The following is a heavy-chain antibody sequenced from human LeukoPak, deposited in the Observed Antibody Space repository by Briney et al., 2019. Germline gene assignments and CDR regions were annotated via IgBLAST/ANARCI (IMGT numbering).Heavy chain of an antibody. CDR3: ARDRAYSISGRYAFDL. D-gene: IGHD6-6*01. V-gene: IGHV4-59*02. Sequence: SETLSLTCTVSGGSVSSNFWSWIRQPPGKGLECIGYIDDGGSTKYNPSLKSRVTISLDTSKNQFSLRMTSVTAADTAVYYCARDRAYSISGRYAFDLWGQGTMVTVSS. CDR1: GGSVSSNF. J-gene: IGHJ3*01. CDR2: IDDGGST.